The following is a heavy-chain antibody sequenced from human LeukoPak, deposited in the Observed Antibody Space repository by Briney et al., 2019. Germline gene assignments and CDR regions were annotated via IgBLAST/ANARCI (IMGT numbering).Heavy chain of an antibody. J-gene: IGHJ3*02. V-gene: IGHV3-21*01. CDR3: ARELVVVTPTSSAFDI. CDR2: ISSSSSYI. Sequence: GGSLRLSCAASGFTFSSYSMNWVRQAPGKGPEWVSSISSSSSYIYYADSVKGRFTISRDNAKNSLYLQMNSLRAEDTAVYYCARELVVVTPTSSAFDIWGQGTMVTVSS. D-gene: IGHD2-21*02. CDR1: GFTFSSYS.